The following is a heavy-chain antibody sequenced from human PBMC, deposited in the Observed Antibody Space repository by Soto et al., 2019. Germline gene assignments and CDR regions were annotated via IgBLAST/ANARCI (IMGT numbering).Heavy chain of an antibody. CDR1: GFTFSSYA. Sequence: GGSLRLSCAASGFTFSSYAMSWVRQAPGKGLEWVSTISSSSSSTYYADFVKGRFAISRDNSKNTLYLQVNSLRAEDTAVYYCASPPYFYDSRGWGQGTLVTV. V-gene: IGHV3-23*01. CDR3: ASPPYFYDSRG. J-gene: IGHJ4*02. CDR2: ISSSSSST. D-gene: IGHD3-22*01.